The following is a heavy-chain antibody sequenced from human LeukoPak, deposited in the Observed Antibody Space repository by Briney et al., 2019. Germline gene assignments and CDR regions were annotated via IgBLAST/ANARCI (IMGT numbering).Heavy chain of an antibody. CDR3: ANGYSYAPFDY. J-gene: IGHJ4*02. V-gene: IGHV4-39*07. D-gene: IGHD5-18*01. CDR2: IYYSGST. Sequence: SETLSLTCTVSGGSISSSSYYWGWIRQPPGKGLEWIGSIYYSGSTYYNPSLKSRVTISVDTSKNQFSLKLSSVTAADTAVYYCANGYSYAPFDYWGQGTLVTVSS. CDR1: GGSISSSSYY.